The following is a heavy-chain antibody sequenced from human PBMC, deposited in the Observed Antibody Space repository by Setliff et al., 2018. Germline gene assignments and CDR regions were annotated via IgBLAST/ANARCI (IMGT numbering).Heavy chain of an antibody. CDR1: GYIFSDYG. J-gene: IGHJ4*02. V-gene: IGHV1-18*01. CDR2: ANNNNFNT. Sequence: GASVKVSCKSSGYIFSDYGITWVRQAPGQGLEWMGWANNNNFNTNYAQKFQGRVTMTIDTSTDTVYMELRSLKSDDTALYYCARGGKAADARKGLFENWGQGTLVTVSS. CDR3: ARGGKAADARKGLFEN. D-gene: IGHD6-13*01.